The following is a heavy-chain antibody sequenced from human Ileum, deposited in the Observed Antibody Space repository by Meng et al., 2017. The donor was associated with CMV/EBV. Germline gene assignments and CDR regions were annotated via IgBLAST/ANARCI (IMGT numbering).Heavy chain of an antibody. CDR1: GFTFTSYS. D-gene: IGHD1-7*01. CDR2: LLYDGSKE. J-gene: IGHJ4*02. CDR3: ARGLELPDY. Sequence: GGSLRLSCAVSGFTFTSYSMHGVRRAPGKGLEWVAVLLYDGSKEYYADSVRGRFTISRDTSTNMLFLQMNGLRAEDTALYYCARGLELPDYWGQGTLVTVSS. V-gene: IGHV3-30-3*01.